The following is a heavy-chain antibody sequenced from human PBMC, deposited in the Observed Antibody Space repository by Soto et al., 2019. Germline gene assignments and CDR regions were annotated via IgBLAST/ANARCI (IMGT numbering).Heavy chain of an antibody. CDR1: GFTFSSFD. Sequence: GGSLRLSCAASGFTFSSFDVNWVRQAPGKGLEWVSYISTTSRAMHYADSVKGRFTISRDDAKNSLYLQMNSLRAEDTAVYYCARATGADKEDYWGQGTLVTVSS. D-gene: IGHD3-10*01. J-gene: IGHJ4*02. CDR2: ISTTSRAM. CDR3: ARATGADKEDY. V-gene: IGHV3-48*01.